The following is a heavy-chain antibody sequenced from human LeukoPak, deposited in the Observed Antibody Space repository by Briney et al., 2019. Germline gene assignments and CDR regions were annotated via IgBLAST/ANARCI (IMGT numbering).Heavy chain of an antibody. D-gene: IGHD5-12*01. J-gene: IGHJ4*02. V-gene: IGHV1-18*01. Sequence: GASVKVSCKASGYTFTNYGISRVRQAPGQGLEWMGWISAYNGNTNYAQKLQGRVTMTTGTSTSTAYMELRSLRSDDTAVYYCASGFLGGYDSNFDYWGQGTLVTVSS. CDR2: ISAYNGNT. CDR1: GYTFTNYG. CDR3: ASGFLGGYDSNFDY.